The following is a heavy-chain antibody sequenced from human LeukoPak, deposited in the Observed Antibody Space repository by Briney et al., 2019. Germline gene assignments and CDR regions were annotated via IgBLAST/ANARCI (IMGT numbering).Heavy chain of an antibody. J-gene: IGHJ4*02. CDR1: GFTFSTFA. CDR3: ARDHSNLNYYDSNFDY. D-gene: IGHD3-22*01. CDR2: IFPSGGEI. V-gene: IGHV3-23*01. Sequence: HPGGSLRLSCAASGFTFSTFAMIWVRQPPGEGLEWVSSIFPSGGEIHYADSVRGRFTISRDNSKSTLSLQMNSLRAEDTAIYYCARDHSNLNYYDSNFDYWGQGTLVTVSS.